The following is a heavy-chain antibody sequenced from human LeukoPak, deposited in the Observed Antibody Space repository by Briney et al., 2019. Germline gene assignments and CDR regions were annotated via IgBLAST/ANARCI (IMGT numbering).Heavy chain of an antibody. D-gene: IGHD4-23*01. V-gene: IGHV4-30-2*01. J-gene: IGHJ3*02. CDR3: ARGYGDNSGAFDI. Sequence: SETLSLTCTVSGGSIMVAAYSWSWIRQPPGKGPEWIGYIYYSGRTYYNPSLKSRVTISLDRSKNQFSLKLSSVTAADTAVYFCARGYGDNSGAFDIWGQGTLVTVSS. CDR2: IYYSGRT. CDR1: GGSIMVAAYS.